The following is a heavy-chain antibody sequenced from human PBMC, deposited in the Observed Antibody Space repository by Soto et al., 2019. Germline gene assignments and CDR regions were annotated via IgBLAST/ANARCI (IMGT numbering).Heavy chain of an antibody. Sequence: QFQLMQSGAEVKKPGSSVKVSCKASGGTFSTSAISWVRQAPGEGLEWVGGIMPIFATPDYAQKFQGRVNISADESTVTAYMELTSLTTDDTAVYYCAIDNDRQQLGGNYYYILDVWGQWTAITVSS. CDR1: GGTFSTSA. V-gene: IGHV1-69*12. CDR2: IMPIFATP. CDR3: AIDNDRQQLGGNYYYILDV. D-gene: IGHD2-8*01. J-gene: IGHJ6*02.